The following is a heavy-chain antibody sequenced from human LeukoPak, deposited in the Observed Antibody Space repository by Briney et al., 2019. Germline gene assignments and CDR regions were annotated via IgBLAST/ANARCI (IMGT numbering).Heavy chain of an antibody. Sequence: GGSLRLSCAASGFTFSSYAMSWVRQAPGKGLEWVSTIDSSAGSPDYADSVKGRFTISRDNSKNTVYLQMDSLRAEDTAVYYCTTRLQHHFDYWGQGTQVTVSS. D-gene: IGHD2-15*01. V-gene: IGHV3-23*01. J-gene: IGHJ4*02. CDR3: TTRLQHHFDY. CDR1: GFTFSSYA. CDR2: IDSSAGSP.